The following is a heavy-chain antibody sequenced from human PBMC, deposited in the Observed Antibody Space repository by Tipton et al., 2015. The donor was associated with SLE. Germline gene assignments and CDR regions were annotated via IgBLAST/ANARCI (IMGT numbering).Heavy chain of an antibody. Sequence: TLSLTCSVYGGSLRGFYWSWIRQPPGKGLEWIGEINHSGRTNYNMSLKSRVTISVDTSKNVVSLKLSSVAAADTAIYYCATSHILFGVIDLFDVWGQGTVVTVSS. D-gene: IGHD3-3*01. CDR3: ATSHILFGVIDLFDV. V-gene: IGHV4-34*01. J-gene: IGHJ3*01. CDR1: GGSLRGFY. CDR2: INHSGRT.